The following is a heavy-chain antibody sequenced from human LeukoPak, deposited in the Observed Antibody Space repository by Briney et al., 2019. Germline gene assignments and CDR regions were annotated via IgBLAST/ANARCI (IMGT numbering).Heavy chain of an antibody. CDR1: GFTVNNYF. CDR2: IQSGGRT. CDR3: VKGRVDLSYFDS. Sequence: GGSLRLSCEASGFTVNNYFMTWVRQAPGGGLEWVSVIQSGGRTYYADSVKGRFTISRDTSTNTLYLQMNTLRAEDTAVYFCVKGRVDLSYFDSWGQGTLVTVSS. D-gene: IGHD2/OR15-2a*01. V-gene: IGHV3-66*01. J-gene: IGHJ4*02.